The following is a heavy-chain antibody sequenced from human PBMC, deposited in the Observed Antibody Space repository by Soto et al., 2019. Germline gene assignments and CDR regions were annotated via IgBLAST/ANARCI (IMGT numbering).Heavy chain of an antibody. J-gene: IGHJ6*02. CDR1: GGTFSTYS. D-gene: IGHD6-19*01. Sequence: QVQLVQSGAEVKKPGSSVKVSCKASGGTFSTYSISWVRQAPGQGLEWMGGLIPMFGTANYAQKLQDRVTITADEYTNTAYMELRRLRFKDTAVYYCARPGDVIAVNGYYYGMDVWGQGTTVTVSS. CDR2: LIPMFGTA. V-gene: IGHV1-69*01. CDR3: ARPGDVIAVNGYYYGMDV.